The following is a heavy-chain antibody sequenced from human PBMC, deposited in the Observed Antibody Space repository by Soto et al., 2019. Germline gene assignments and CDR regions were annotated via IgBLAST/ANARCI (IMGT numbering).Heavy chain of an antibody. CDR1: GFTFSSYS. D-gene: IGHD5-18*01. CDR3: ARDQPGYSYGYGLGY. J-gene: IGHJ4*02. CDR2: ISSSSSYI. Sequence: GRSLRLSCAASGFTFSSYSMNWVRQAPGKGLEWVSSISSSSSYIYYADSVKGRFTISRDNAKNSLYLQMNILRAEDTAVYYCARDQPGYSYGYGLGYWGQGT. V-gene: IGHV3-21*01.